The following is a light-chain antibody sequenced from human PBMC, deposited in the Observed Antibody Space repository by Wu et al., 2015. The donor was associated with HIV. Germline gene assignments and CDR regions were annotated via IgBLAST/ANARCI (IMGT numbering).Light chain of an antibody. Sequence: DIQMTQSPSSLSASVGDRVTITCRASQGISNSLAWYQQKPGKVPHLLISATSTLQSGVPSRFSGSGYGTDFTLAISSLQPEDVATYYCQKYSSVPWTFGQGTKVEIK. V-gene: IGKV1-27*01. J-gene: IGKJ1*01. CDR1: QGISNS. CDR2: ATS. CDR3: QKYSSVPWT.